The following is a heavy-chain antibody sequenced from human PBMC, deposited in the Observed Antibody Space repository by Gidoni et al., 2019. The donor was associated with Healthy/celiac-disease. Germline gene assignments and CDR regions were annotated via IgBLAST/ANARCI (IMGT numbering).Heavy chain of an antibody. Sequence: QVQLQQWGAGLLKPSETLSLTCAVYGCAFRGYYWSWIRQPPGKGPEWIGEINHSGSTNYNPSLKSRVTISVDTSKNQFSLKLSSVTAADTAVYYCARAERSGYRSFRYWGQGTLVTVSS. CDR3: ARAERSGYRSFRY. J-gene: IGHJ4*02. CDR1: GCAFRGYY. CDR2: INHSGST. V-gene: IGHV4-34*01. D-gene: IGHD3-22*01.